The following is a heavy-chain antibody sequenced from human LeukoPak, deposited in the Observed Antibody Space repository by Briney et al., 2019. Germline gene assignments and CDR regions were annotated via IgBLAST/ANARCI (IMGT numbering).Heavy chain of an antibody. Sequence: SQTLSLTCTVSGGSISSGGYYWTWIRLRPGKGLEWIGDIDHSGSTHYNPSLKSRVTISLDTSNNQFSLKLNSVTAADTAVYYCARGFPSSSRWFDPWGQGTLVTVSS. CDR1: GGSISSGGYY. V-gene: IGHV4-31*03. CDR3: ARGFPSSSRWFDP. CDR2: IDHSGST. J-gene: IGHJ5*02. D-gene: IGHD6-6*01.